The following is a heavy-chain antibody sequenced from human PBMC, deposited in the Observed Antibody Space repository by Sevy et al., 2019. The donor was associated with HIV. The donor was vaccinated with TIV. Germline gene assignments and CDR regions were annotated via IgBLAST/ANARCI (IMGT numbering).Heavy chain of an antibody. J-gene: IGHJ4*02. Sequence: SETLSLTCTVSGGSISSSDSYWSWIRQPPGKGLEWIGYIHFSGGTYYNPFLKSRVAMSVDTSERQFSLRLSFMTAAATAVYYCANKRGYSHGPFDYWGQGALVTVSS. D-gene: IGHD5-12*01. CDR3: ANKRGYSHGPFDY. CDR1: GGSISSSDSY. CDR2: IHFSGGT. V-gene: IGHV4-30-4*01.